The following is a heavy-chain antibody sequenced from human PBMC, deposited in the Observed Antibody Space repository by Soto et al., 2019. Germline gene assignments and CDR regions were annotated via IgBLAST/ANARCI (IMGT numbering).Heavy chain of an antibody. Sequence: GGSLRLSCTASGFTFSDYTMSWIRQAPGKGLEWIAYINSIGSTIYYADSVKGRFTVSRDNAKNSLYLQMNSLRAEDTAVYYCARDEDYDILTGYYTNYYYYYGMDVWGQGTTVTVSS. D-gene: IGHD3-9*01. CDR3: ARDEDYDILTGYYTNYYYYYGMDV. J-gene: IGHJ6*02. CDR1: GFTFSDYT. V-gene: IGHV3-11*04. CDR2: INSIGSTI.